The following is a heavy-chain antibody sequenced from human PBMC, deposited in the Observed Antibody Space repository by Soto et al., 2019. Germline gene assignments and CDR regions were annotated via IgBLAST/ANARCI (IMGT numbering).Heavy chain of an antibody. CDR3: GWSRDGYNLGLYYYGMDV. Sequence: GASVKVSCKASGGTFSSYAISWLRQAPGQGLEWMGGIIPIFGTANYAQKFQGRVTITADESTSTAYMELSSLRSEDTAVYYCGWSRDGYNLGLYYYGMDVWGQGTTVTVSS. D-gene: IGHD5-12*01. V-gene: IGHV1-69*13. J-gene: IGHJ6*02. CDR2: IIPIFGTA. CDR1: GGTFSSYA.